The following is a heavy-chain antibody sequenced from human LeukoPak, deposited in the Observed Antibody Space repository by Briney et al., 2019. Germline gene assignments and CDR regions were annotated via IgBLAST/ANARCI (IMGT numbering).Heavy chain of an antibody. Sequence: GESLKISYKGSGXSFTSYCIGWVRQMPGKGLEWMGIIYPGDSDTRYSPSFQGQVTISADKSISTAYLQWSSLKASDTAIYYCVRHTRVTYSFGFDYYHGMDVWGQGTTVTVSS. CDR2: IYPGDSDT. CDR1: GXSFTSYC. V-gene: IGHV5-51*01. CDR3: VRHTRVTYSFGFDYYHGMDV. J-gene: IGHJ6*02. D-gene: IGHD5-18*01.